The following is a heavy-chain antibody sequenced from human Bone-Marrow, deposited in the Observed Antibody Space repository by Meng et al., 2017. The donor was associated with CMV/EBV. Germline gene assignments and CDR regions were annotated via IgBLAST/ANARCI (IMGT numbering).Heavy chain of an antibody. CDR2: ISSSGSTI. V-gene: IGHV3-48*03. J-gene: IGHJ5*02. Sequence: GGSLRLPCAPSGFTFSSYEINWVGQAPGKGLEWVSDISSSGSTIYYADAVKGRFTISRDNAKNSLYLQMNSLRAGDTAVYYCASTTSSGWYRWFDPWGQGTLVTVSS. CDR3: ASTTSSGWYRWFDP. D-gene: IGHD6-19*01. CDR1: GFTFSSYE.